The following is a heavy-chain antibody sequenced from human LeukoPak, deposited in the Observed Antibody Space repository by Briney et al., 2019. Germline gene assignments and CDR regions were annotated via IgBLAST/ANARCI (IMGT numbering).Heavy chain of an antibody. D-gene: IGHD6-19*01. J-gene: IGHJ4*02. CDR2: INPSGGST. CDR1: GYTFTSYY. V-gene: IGHV1-46*03. Sequence: ASVKVSCKASGYTFTSYYMHWVRQAPGQGLEWMGIINPSGGSTSYAQKFQGRVTMTRDTSTSTVYMELSSLRSEDTAVYYCATNLGYSSRDNYYFDYWGQGTLVTVSS. CDR3: ATNLGYSSRDNYYFDY.